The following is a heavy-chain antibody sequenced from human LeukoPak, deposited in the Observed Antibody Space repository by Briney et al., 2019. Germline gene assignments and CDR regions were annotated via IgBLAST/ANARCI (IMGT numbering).Heavy chain of an antibody. Sequence: SETLSLTCTVSGGSISSGDYYWSWIRQPPGKGLEWIGYIYCSGSTYYNPSLKSRVTISVDTSKNQFSLKLSSVTAADTAVYYCARVGPIVVVPAAIARWFDPWGQGTLVTVSS. D-gene: IGHD2-2*02. CDR2: IYCSGST. CDR3: ARVGPIVVVPAAIARWFDP. J-gene: IGHJ5*02. V-gene: IGHV4-30-4*01. CDR1: GGSISSGDYY.